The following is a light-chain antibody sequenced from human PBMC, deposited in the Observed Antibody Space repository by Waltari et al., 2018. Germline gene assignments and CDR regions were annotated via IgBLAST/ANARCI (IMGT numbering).Light chain of an antibody. J-gene: IGLJ3*02. CDR2: DNH. Sequence: QSVVTQPPSASGTPGQSVTIPCSGTGSNLGSNSVSWYQQVSGTAPKPLIDDNHERPSGVPDRFSASRVGTSATLAISGLQSEDEADYYCAACDDTLNAWVFGGGTRVTVL. CDR3: AACDDTLNAWV. V-gene: IGLV1-44*01. CDR1: GSNLGSNS.